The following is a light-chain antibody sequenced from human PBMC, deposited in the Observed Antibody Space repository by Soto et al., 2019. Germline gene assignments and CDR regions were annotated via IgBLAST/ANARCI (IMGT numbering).Light chain of an antibody. CDR2: GAS. V-gene: IGKV1-39*01. J-gene: IGKJ1*01. CDR1: QTVISY. CDR3: QQSYKTPWT. Sequence: DIPMTQSPSSLSASVGDTVTITCRASQTVISYLNWYQQKSGKAPKLLISGASSLESGLPSRFRGSGSGTDFTLTISSLLPEDFATYYCQQSYKTPWTFGHGTKVEVK.